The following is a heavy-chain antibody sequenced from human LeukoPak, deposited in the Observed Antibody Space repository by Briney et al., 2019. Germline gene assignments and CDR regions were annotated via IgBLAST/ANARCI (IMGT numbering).Heavy chain of an antibody. CDR3: ARDSAAFAVVHSSDY. Sequence: GGSLRLSCAAPGFTFDVYGMSWVRHAPGKRLGWVSGINWNGGRTGYADSVKGRFTIYRDNAKKSLYVQMNSLRAEDTALYYCARDSAAFAVVHSSDYWRQGTLVTVSS. J-gene: IGHJ4*02. CDR1: GFTFDVYG. V-gene: IGHV3-20*04. CDR2: INWNGGRT. D-gene: IGHD3-3*01.